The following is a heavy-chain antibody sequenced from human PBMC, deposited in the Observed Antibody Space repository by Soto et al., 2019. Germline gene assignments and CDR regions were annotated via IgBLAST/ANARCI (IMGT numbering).Heavy chain of an antibody. CDR3: ARASDYYGLGSPFF. CDR2: ISYDGSNK. D-gene: IGHD3-10*01. CDR1: GFTFSTYA. V-gene: IGHV3-30-3*01. Sequence: GGSLRLSCAASGFTFSTYAMHWVRQAPGKGLEWVAIISYDGSNKYYADSVKGRFTISRDNSKNTLFLQMNSLRTEDTAVYYCARASDYYGLGSPFFWGQGTLVTVSS. J-gene: IGHJ4*02.